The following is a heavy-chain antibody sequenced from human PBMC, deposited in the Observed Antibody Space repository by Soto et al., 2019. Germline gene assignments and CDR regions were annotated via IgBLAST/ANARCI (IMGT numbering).Heavy chain of an antibody. Sequence: GGSLRLSCATSGLTFSNYAMSWVRQAPGGGLEWVSSMSGSSSTTYYADSVRGRFTISRDRAKNTLYLQMSSLRAEDTALYYCAKNQERELPRVIDFWGQGTLVTVSS. CDR2: MSGSSSTT. CDR1: GLTFSNYA. J-gene: IGHJ4*02. CDR3: AKNQERELPRVIDF. V-gene: IGHV3-23*01. D-gene: IGHD1-7*01.